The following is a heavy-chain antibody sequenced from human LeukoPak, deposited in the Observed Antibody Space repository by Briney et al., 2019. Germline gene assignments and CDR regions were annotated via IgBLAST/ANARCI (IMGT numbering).Heavy chain of an antibody. CDR2: IYTGGGT. CDR3: AREINDYGDYFDY. V-gene: IGHV3-66*01. J-gene: IGHJ4*02. CDR1: GFTFSDNY. Sequence: GGSLRLSCAASGFTFSDNYMSWVRQAPGKGLECVSIIYTGGGTYYADSVKGRFSISRDKSKNMLYLQMNSLRAEDTAVYYCAREINDYGDYFDYWGQGTLVTVSS. D-gene: IGHD4-17*01.